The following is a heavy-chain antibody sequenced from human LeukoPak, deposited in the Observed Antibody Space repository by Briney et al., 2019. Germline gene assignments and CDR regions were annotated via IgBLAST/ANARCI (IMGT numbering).Heavy chain of an antibody. J-gene: IGHJ5*02. Sequence: GGSLRLSRAASRFTFSSYSMNSVRQAPGKGREWVSYICISSSTIYFAHSVKGRFTISRDNAKNTLYLQMNSLRDEDTAVYCCARGGQTFDPCGQGTLVTVSS. CDR2: ICISSSTI. CDR1: RFTFSSYS. CDR3: ARGGQTFDP. V-gene: IGHV3-48*02.